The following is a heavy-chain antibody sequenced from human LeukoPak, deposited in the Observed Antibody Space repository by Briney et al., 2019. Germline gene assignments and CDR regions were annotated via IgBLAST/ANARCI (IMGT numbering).Heavy chain of an antibody. CDR3: AREGLTYYYDSSGSYHGPFRGVLDV. CDR2: IRSKAYGGTT. J-gene: IGHJ6*02. V-gene: IGHV3-49*03. D-gene: IGHD3-22*01. Sequence: PGGSLRLSCTASGFTFGDYAMSWFRQAPGKGLEWVGFIRSKAYGGTTEYAASVKGRFTISRDDSKSIAYLQMNSLKTEDTAVYYCAREGLTYYYDSSGSYHGPFRGVLDVWGQGTTVTVSS. CDR1: GFTFGDYA.